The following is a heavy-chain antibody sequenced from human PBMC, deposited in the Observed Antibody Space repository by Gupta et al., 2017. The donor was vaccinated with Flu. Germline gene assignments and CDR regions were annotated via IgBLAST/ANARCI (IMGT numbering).Heavy chain of an antibody. CDR3: ARPGGFTGYHLYFDS. J-gene: IGHJ4*02. V-gene: IGHV1-69*06. CDR1: GGTFNSFA. CDR2: IIPIFETP. D-gene: IGHD5-12*01. Sequence: QVQLVQSGAEVKKPGSSVKVSCKASGGTFNSFAISWARQAPGQGLEWMGGIIPIFETPKYAQKFQGRVTITADKSTTTAYMEMSGLLSEDTAVYYCARPGGFTGYHLYFDSWGQGTLVTVSS.